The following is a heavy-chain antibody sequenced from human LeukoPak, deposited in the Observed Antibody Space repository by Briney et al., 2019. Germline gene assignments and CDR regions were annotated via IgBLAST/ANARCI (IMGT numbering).Heavy chain of an antibody. D-gene: IGHD4-11*01. V-gene: IGHV4-34*01. Sequence: SETLSLTCAVYGGSFSGYYWSWIRQPPGKGLEWIGEINHSGSTNYNPSLKSRVTISVDTSKNQFSLKLSSVTAADTAVYYCARGFSNYGTWGQGTLVTVSS. J-gene: IGHJ5*02. CDR1: GGSFSGYY. CDR2: INHSGST. CDR3: ARGFSNYGT.